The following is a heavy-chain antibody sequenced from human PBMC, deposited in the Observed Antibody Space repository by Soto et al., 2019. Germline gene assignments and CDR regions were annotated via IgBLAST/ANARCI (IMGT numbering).Heavy chain of an antibody. D-gene: IGHD6-19*01. J-gene: IGHJ5*02. V-gene: IGHV3-48*02. CDR1: GFACSDYS. CDR3: AREGFSSGWRFDP. Sequence: VQLVESGGGLVKPGGSLRLSCAASGFACSDYSMNWVRQAPGKGLEWVSFIRTTSTIIYYAASVKGRFTISRDDAKNSLYLQMNSLRDEDTAVYYCAREGFSSGWRFDPWGQGTLVTVSS. CDR2: IRTTSTII.